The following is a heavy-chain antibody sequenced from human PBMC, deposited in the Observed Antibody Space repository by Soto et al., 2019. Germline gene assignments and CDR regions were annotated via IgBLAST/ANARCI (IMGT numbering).Heavy chain of an antibody. CDR3: ARDRGVAPPVAGNTHYYYYMDV. J-gene: IGHJ6*03. Sequence: QDPLVQSGGEVKKPGASVKVSCKASGYSFTNYGITWVRQAPGQGFEWMGWISAYNGDTNYAQKLQGRVTMTTDASTSTAYLELRSLRSDDTGVYYCARDRGVAPPVAGNTHYYYYMDVWGKGTTVTVSS. V-gene: IGHV1-18*01. D-gene: IGHD6-19*01. CDR2: ISAYNGDT. CDR1: GYSFTNYG.